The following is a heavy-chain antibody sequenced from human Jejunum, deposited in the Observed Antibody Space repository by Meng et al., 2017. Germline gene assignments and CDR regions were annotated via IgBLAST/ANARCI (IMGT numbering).Heavy chain of an antibody. V-gene: IGHV5-51*01. D-gene: IGHD3-22*01. CDR3: ARHAAPYFDSSGYYYYYYGLDV. CDR2: IYPGDSEA. J-gene: IGHJ6*02. CDR1: GYSFTTYW. Sequence: GGSLRLSCKASGYSFTTYWIGWVRQMPGKGLEWMGIIYPGDSEAKYIPSFQGQVTISADKSISTAYLQWSSLKASDTAMYFCARHAAPYFDSSGYYYYYYGLDVWGQGTSVTVSS.